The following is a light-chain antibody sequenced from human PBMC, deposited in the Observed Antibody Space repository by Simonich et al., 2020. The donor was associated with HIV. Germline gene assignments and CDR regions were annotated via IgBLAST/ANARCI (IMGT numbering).Light chain of an antibody. CDR2: EGS. CDR3: CSYAEGG. V-gene: IGLV2-23*01. J-gene: IGLJ2*01. Sequence: QSALTQPASVSGSPGQSITISCTGTSSDVGSYDVVSWYQQHPGKAPKLMIYEGSKRPSGVSNRFSGSKSGNTASLTISGLQAEDEADYYCCSYAEGGFGGGTKLTVL. CDR1: SSDVGSYDV.